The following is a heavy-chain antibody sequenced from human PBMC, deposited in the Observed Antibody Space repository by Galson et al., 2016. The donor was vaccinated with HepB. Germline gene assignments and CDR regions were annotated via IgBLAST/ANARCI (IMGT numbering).Heavy chain of an antibody. V-gene: IGHV3-23*01. CDR2: ISGNSGSM. J-gene: IGHJ4*02. CDR1: GFTFNTYT. CDR3: AKDPRLSTIATPNYVDY. Sequence: SLRLSCAASGFTFNTYTMRWVRQAPGKGLEWVSTISGNSGSMYSAASVKGRSSISRDNYKNTLYLQMDTLRAEDTAVYYFAKDPRLSTIATPNYVDYWGEGTLAAASS. D-gene: IGHD2-15*01.